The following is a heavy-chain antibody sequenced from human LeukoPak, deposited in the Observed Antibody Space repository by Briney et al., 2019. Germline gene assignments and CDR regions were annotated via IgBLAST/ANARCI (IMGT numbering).Heavy chain of an antibody. V-gene: IGHV4-39*07. CDR3: ARHWGQQLVFDY. Sequence: SETLSLTCTVSGGSISSTNYCWGWIRQPPGKDLEWIGSIYSSGSAYYNPSLKSRVTISVDKSKNQFSLKLSSVTAADTAVYYCARHWGQQLVFDYWGQGTLVTVSS. CDR1: GGSISSTNYC. J-gene: IGHJ4*02. D-gene: IGHD6-13*01. CDR2: IYSSGSA.